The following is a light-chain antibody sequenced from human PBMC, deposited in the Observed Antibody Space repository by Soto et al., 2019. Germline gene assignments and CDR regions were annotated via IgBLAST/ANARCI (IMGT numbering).Light chain of an antibody. CDR1: SSDVGGYNY. V-gene: IGLV2-14*01. Sequence: QSALTQPASVSGSPGQSITIYCTGTSSDVGGYNYVSWYQQHPGKAPKLMIYEVSNRPSGVSNRFSGYKSGNTASLTISGLQAEDEADYYCSSYTSSSTPRVFGGGTKLTVL. J-gene: IGLJ2*01. CDR3: SSYTSSSTPRV. CDR2: EVS.